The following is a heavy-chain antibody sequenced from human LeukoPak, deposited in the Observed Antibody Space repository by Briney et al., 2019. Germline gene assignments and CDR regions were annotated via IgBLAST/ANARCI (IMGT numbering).Heavy chain of an antibody. CDR3: ARDVRYASGWSTPES. V-gene: IGHV4-4*07. CDR2: IYSSGSA. D-gene: IGHD6-19*01. CDR1: GGSIINHY. J-gene: IGHJ5*02. Sequence: SETLSLTCTVSGGSIINHYWSWIRQPAGKGLEWIGHIYSSGSANYSPSLKSRVPMSIDTSNNHFSLNLTSVTAADTALYFCARDVRYASGWSTPESWGQGTLVTVSS.